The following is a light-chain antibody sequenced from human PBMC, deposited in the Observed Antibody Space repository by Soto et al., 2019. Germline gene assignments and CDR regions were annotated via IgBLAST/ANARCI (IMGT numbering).Light chain of an antibody. J-gene: IGKJ2*01. CDR2: DAS. CDR1: QSVSYY. V-gene: IGKV3-11*01. Sequence: EIVLTQSPATLSLSPGERATLACRASQSVSYYLAWYQQKPGQAPRLLIYDASNRAPGIPARFSGSGSGTDFTLTISSREPEDFAFYYCQQRSDWPPYTFGQGTKLEIK. CDR3: QQRSDWPPYT.